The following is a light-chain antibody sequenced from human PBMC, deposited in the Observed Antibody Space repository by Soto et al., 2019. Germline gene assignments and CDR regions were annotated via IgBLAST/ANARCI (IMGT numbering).Light chain of an antibody. CDR3: QQYYSTPLT. Sequence: DIVMTQSPYSLAVSLGERATINCKSSQSVLYSSNNKNYLAWYQKKPGQPPKLLIYWASTRESGVPDRVSGSGSGTDFTLTISSLQAEDVAVYYCQQYYSTPLTFGGGTKVEIK. J-gene: IGKJ4*01. V-gene: IGKV4-1*01. CDR1: QSVLYSSNNKNY. CDR2: WAS.